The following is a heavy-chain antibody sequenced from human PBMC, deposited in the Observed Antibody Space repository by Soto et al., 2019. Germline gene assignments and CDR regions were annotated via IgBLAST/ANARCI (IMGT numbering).Heavy chain of an antibody. CDR1: GFTFSSYA. CDR3: AKRALIWGKWYFDL. D-gene: IGHD7-27*01. J-gene: IGHJ2*01. V-gene: IGHV3-23*01. CDR2: ISDSGGFT. Sequence: EVQLLESGGGLVQPGGSLRLSCAASGFTFSSYAITWVRQAPGKGLEWVSIISDSGGFTYYADSVKGRFTISRDNSNNTLYLQMNSLRAEDTAVYYCAKRALIWGKWYFDLWGRGTLVTVSS.